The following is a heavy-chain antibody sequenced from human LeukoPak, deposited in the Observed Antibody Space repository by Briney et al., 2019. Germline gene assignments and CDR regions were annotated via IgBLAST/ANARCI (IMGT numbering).Heavy chain of an antibody. V-gene: IGHV4-38-2*01. CDR2: IFCSGTT. Sequence: TASETLSLTCAVSGYSINKYYYWGWTRQPPGKGLEWIGSIFCSGTTYYNQSLKSRVTISLDTSKNQFSLKLTSVTAADTAVYYCARHDCGDTNCYINWFDPWGQGTLVTVSS. J-gene: IGHJ5*02. CDR1: GYSINKYYY. D-gene: IGHD2-2*01. CDR3: ARHDCGDTNCYINWFDP.